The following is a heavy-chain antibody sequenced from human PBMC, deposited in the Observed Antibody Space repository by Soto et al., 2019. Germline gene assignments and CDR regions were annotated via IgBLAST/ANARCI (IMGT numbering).Heavy chain of an antibody. Sequence: VASVRGSCKAAGYTFTGYYMHWVRQAPGQVRECMGWINPNSGVTNYXXKVQGWGXXTRDGAISTAXMELSXVGCDDTAVXYCAVSGTSYFYYGMDVWRQGTMVTVSS. CDR3: AVSGTSYFYYGMDV. CDR1: GYTFTGYY. CDR2: INPNSGVT. J-gene: IGHJ6*02. V-gene: IGHV1-2*04.